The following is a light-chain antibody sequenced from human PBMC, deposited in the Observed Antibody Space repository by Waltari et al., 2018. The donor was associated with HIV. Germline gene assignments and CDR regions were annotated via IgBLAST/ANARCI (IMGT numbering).Light chain of an antibody. J-gene: IGKJ1*01. CDR2: ASS. CDR1: QNIGNN. Sequence: DIQMTQSPSYLSASVGDRVTITCRPSQNIGNNLIWYQQKPGKAPKLLNYASSNLQNGVPSRFSGSGSATHFTLTISSLQPEDFATYHCQQSHSRPLTFGQGTKVEI. CDR3: QQSHSRPLT. V-gene: IGKV1-39*01.